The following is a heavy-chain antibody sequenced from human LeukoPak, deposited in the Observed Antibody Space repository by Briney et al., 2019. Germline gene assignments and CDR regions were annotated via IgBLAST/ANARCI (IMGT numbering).Heavy chain of an antibody. CDR2: FSGSGGST. D-gene: IGHD6-19*01. V-gene: IGHV3-23*01. Sequence: PGGPLKLSCAPSGFPFSSYAMSWFRQAPGKGLGWVSGFSGSGGSTYYADSVKGRFTISRDNSKNTLFLQMNSLRAEDTAVYYCAKIPVSYSSGWSNFDYWGQGTLVTVSS. CDR3: AKIPVSYSSGWSNFDY. J-gene: IGHJ4*02. CDR1: GFPFSSYA.